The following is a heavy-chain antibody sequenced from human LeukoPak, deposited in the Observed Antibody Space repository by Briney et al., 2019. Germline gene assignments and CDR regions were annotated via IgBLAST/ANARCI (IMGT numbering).Heavy chain of an antibody. D-gene: IGHD2/OR15-2a*01. Sequence: GGSLRLSCAASGLTFHNTWMHWIRQAPGKGLVWVSRIISDGITTIYADSVKGRFTISRDNAKNTLYLQMNSLRADDTAVYYCAADGEYAFLVWGQGTMVTVSS. CDR2: IISDGITT. J-gene: IGHJ3*01. V-gene: IGHV3-74*01. CDR3: AADGEYAFLV. CDR1: GLTFHNTW.